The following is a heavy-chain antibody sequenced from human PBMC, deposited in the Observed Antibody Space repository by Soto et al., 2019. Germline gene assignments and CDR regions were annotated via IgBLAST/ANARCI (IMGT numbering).Heavy chain of an antibody. J-gene: IGHJ5*01. CDR3: VHSLRRPLVPGPSHTWFDP. V-gene: IGHV2-5*02. Sequence: QITLKESGPTLVKPRQTLTLTCSFSGFSLSTDGVGVGWFRQPPGKALEWLAIIYWDGERRYSASLKSRLTITSDTAKNQVVLTMTNMDPVDTATYFCVHSLRRPLVPGPSHTWFDPWGQGILVTVTS. CDR1: GFSLSTDGVG. CDR2: IYWDGER. D-gene: IGHD3-10*01.